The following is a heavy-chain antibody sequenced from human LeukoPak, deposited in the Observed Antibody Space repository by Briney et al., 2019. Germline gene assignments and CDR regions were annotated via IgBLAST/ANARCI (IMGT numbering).Heavy chain of an antibody. CDR2: TYYRSKWYN. J-gene: IGHJ5*02. D-gene: IGHD6-13*01. CDR3: ARVPVAAAGRRNRNWFDP. V-gene: IGHV6-1*01. CDR1: GDSVSSNSAA. Sequence: PSQTLSLTCAISGDSVSSNSAAWNWIRQSPSRGLEWLGRTYYRSKWYNDYAVSVKSRITINPDKSKNQFSLQLNSVTPEDTAVYYCARVPVAAAGRRNRNWFDPWGQGTLVTVSS.